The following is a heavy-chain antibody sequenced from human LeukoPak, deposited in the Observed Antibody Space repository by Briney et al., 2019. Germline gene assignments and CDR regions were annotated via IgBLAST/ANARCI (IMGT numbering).Heavy chain of an antibody. Sequence: GASVKVSCKASGGTFSSYAISWVRQAPGQGLEWMGGIIPIFGTANYAQKFQGRVTITADESTSTAYMELSSLRSEDTAVYYCARGLGKYYYDIQFDYWGQGTLVTVSS. CDR1: GGTFSSYA. CDR2: IIPIFGTA. D-gene: IGHD3-22*01. J-gene: IGHJ4*02. CDR3: ARGLGKYYYDIQFDY. V-gene: IGHV1-69*01.